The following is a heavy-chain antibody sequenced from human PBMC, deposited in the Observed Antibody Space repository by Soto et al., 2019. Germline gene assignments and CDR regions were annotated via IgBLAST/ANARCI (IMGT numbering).Heavy chain of an antibody. CDR3: ARRYCSGTSCDSLDS. J-gene: IGHJ4*02. V-gene: IGHV3-48*01. CDR1: VFTFSGYS. CDR2: ISGSSTTK. Sequence: EVQLVESGGGLVQPGGSLRLSCAASVFTFSGYSMNWVRQAPGKGLDWVSYISGSSTTKYYTDSVKGRFTISRDNAKNALYLQMDSLRADDTAVYYCARRYCSGTSCDSLDSWGQGVLITVSS. D-gene: IGHD2-15*01.